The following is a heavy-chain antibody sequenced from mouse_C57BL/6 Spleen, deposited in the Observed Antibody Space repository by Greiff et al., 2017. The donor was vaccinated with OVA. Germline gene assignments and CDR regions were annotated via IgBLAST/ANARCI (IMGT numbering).Heavy chain of an antibody. CDR3: AREGIYYDDPDY. CDR2: IHPNSGST. J-gene: IGHJ2*01. Sequence: QVQLKQPGAELVKPGASVKLSCKASGYTFTSYWMHWVKQRPGQGLEWIGMIHPNSGSTNYNEKFKSKATLTVDKSSSTAYMQLSSLTSEDSAVYYCAREGIYYDDPDYWGQGTTLTVSS. V-gene: IGHV1-64*01. CDR1: GYTFTSYW. D-gene: IGHD2-13*01.